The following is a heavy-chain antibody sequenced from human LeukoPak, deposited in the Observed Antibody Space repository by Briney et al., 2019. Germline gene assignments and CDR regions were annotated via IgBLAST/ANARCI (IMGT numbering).Heavy chain of an antibody. CDR2: ILQSGST. Sequence: SETLSLTCTVSGGSIRSSNYYWAWIRQPPGKGLEWIGSILQSGSTFYNPSLESRITISVDTSKNQFSLKLSSVTAADTAVYYCARSRSYGDPIDYWGQGTLVTVSS. V-gene: IGHV4-39*01. CDR3: ARSRSYGDPIDY. J-gene: IGHJ4*02. D-gene: IGHD5-18*01. CDR1: GGSIRSSNYY.